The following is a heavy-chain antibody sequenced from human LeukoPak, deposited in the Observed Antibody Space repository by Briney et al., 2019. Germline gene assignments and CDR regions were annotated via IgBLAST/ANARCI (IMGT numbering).Heavy chain of an antibody. CDR1: GFTFDDYA. CDR2: ISWNSGSI. D-gene: IGHD1-14*01. Sequence: GGSLRLSCAASGFTFDDYAMHWVRQAPGKGLEWVSGISWNSGSIGYADSVKGRFTISRDNAKNSLYLQMNSLRAEDTALYYCAKDTTPEPYYCYGMDVWGQGTTVTVSS. CDR3: AKDTTPEPYYCYGMDV. V-gene: IGHV3-9*01. J-gene: IGHJ6*02.